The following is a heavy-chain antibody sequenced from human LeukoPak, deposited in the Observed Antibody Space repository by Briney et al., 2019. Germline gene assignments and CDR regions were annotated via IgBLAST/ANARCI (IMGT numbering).Heavy chain of an antibody. D-gene: IGHD3-10*01. CDR1: GGSVSSGSYC. Sequence: PSETLSLTCTVSGGSVSSGSYCWSWIRQPPGKGLEWIGYIYYSGSTNYNPSLKSRVTISVDTSKNQFSLKLSSVTAADTAVYYCARDRAMVRGLFDYWGQGTLVTVSS. CDR3: ARDRAMVRGLFDY. V-gene: IGHV4-61*01. J-gene: IGHJ4*02. CDR2: IYYSGST.